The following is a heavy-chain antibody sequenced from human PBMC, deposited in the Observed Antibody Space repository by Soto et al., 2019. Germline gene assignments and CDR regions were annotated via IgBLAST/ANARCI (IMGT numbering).Heavy chain of an antibody. CDR2: IVVGSGNT. J-gene: IGHJ6*03. V-gene: IGHV1-58*02. Sequence: SVKVSCKASGFTFTSSAMQWVRQARGQRLEWIGWIVVGSGNTNYAQKFQERVTITRDMSTSTAYMELSSLRSEDTAVYYCAADRGVTTANPRYYYYYMDVWGKGTTVTVSS. CDR3: AADRGVTTANPRYYYYYMDV. CDR1: GFTFTSSA. D-gene: IGHD4-17*01.